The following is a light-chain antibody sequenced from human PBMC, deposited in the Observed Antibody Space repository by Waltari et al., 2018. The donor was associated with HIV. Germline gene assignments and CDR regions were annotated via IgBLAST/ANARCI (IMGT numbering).Light chain of an antibody. CDR1: NSDLGAYNY. V-gene: IGLV2-14*01. CDR2: EVS. CDR3: SSYTGTSTLYV. J-gene: IGLJ1*01. Sequence: QSALTQPASVSGSPGQSNTISRTGTNSDLGAYNYVSWYQQHPGKAPKLLIYEVSNRPSGVSNRFAGSKSGTTASLTISVLQAEDEADYYCSSYTGTSTLYVFGPGTKVTVL.